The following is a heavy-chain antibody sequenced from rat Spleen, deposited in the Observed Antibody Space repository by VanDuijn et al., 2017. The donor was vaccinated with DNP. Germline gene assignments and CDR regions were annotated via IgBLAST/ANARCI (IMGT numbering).Heavy chain of an antibody. Sequence: EVQLVESGGGLVQPGRSLKLSCAASEFTFSNYAMAWVRQAPKRGLEWVATISTSGYSTYYRDSVKGRFTISRDNPKTTLYLQMDSLRSDDTATYHCVTRGLYGGYDHWGQGVMVTVSS. CDR1: EFTFSNYA. V-gene: IGHV5S13*01. CDR3: VTRGLYGGYDH. J-gene: IGHJ2*01. D-gene: IGHD1-11*01. CDR2: ISTSGYST.